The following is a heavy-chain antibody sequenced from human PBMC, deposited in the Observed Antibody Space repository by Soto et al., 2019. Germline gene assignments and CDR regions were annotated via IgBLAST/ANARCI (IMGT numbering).Heavy chain of an antibody. Sequence: GSLRLSCAASGFTFSSYAMSWVRQAPGKGLEWVSAISGSGGSTYYADSVKGRFTISRDNSKNTLYLQMNSLRAEDTAVYYCAKDPGYYYDSSGYSDYWGQGTLVTVSS. CDR1: GFTFSSYA. V-gene: IGHV3-23*01. CDR2: ISGSGGST. J-gene: IGHJ4*02. D-gene: IGHD3-22*01. CDR3: AKDPGYYYDSSGYSDY.